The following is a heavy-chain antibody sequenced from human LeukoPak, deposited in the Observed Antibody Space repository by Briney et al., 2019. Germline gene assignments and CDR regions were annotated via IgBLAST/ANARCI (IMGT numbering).Heavy chain of an antibody. V-gene: IGHV4-39*07. Sequence: SETLSLTCTVSGGSISSSSYYWGWIRQPPGKGLEWIGEINHSGSTNYNPSLKSRVTISVDTSKNQFSLKLSSVTAADTTVYYCARIFSYWGQGTLVTVSS. CDR1: GGSISSSSYY. CDR2: INHSGST. D-gene: IGHD3-3*01. CDR3: ARIFSY. J-gene: IGHJ4*02.